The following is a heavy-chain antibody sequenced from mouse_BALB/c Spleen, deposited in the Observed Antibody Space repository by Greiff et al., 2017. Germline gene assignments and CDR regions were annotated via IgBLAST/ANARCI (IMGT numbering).Heavy chain of an antibody. CDR3: ARDRDSSGYPSWFAY. CDR1: GFSLTGYG. V-gene: IGHV2-6-7*01. Sequence: VKLMESGPGLVAPSQSLSITCTVSGFSLTGYGVNWVRQPPGKGLEWLGMIWGDGSTDYNSALKSRLSISKDNSKSQVFLKMNSLQTDDTARYYCARDRDSSGYPSWFAYWGQGTLVTVSA. J-gene: IGHJ3*01. CDR2: IWGDGST. D-gene: IGHD3-2*01.